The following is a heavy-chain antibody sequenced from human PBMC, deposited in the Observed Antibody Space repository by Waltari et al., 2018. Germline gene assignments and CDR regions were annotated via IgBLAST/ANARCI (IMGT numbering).Heavy chain of an antibody. V-gene: IGHV1-24*01. CDR1: GYTLTELS. Sequence: QVQLVQSGAEVKKPGASVKVSCKVSGYTLTELSMHWVRQAPGKGLEWMGGFDPEDGETIYAQKFQGRVTMTEDTSTDTAYMELSSLRSEDTAVYYCATGWVFGDRYAEYFQHWGQGTLVTVSS. J-gene: IGHJ1*01. CDR2: FDPEDGET. CDR3: ATGWVFGDRYAEYFQH. D-gene: IGHD4-17*01.